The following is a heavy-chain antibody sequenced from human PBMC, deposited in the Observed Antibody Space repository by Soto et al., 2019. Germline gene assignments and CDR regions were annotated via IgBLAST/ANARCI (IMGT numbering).Heavy chain of an antibody. Sequence: GGSLRLSCAASGLTFRSYWMHWVRQAPGKGLEWVAVISYDGSNKYYADSVKGRFTISRDNSKNTLYLQMNSLRAEDTAVYYCAKDEGDGYNYLDYWGQGTLVTVSS. J-gene: IGHJ4*02. D-gene: IGHD5-12*01. CDR2: ISYDGSNK. CDR3: AKDEGDGYNYLDY. V-gene: IGHV3-30*18. CDR1: GLTFRSYW.